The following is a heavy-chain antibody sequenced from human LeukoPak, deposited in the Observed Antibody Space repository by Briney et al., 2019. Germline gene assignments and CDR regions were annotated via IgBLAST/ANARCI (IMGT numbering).Heavy chain of an antibody. CDR1: GGSFSGYY. Sequence: PSETLSLTCAVYGGSFSGYYWSWIRQPPGKGLEWIGEINHSGSTNYNPSLKSRVTISVDTSKNQFSLKLSSVTAADTAVYYCARYLRRGSWPLDYWGQGTLVTVSS. CDR3: ARYLRRGSWPLDY. J-gene: IGHJ4*02. D-gene: IGHD6-13*01. V-gene: IGHV4-34*01. CDR2: INHSGST.